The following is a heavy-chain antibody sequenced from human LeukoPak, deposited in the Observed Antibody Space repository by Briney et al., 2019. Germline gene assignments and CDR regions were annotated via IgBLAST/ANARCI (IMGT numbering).Heavy chain of an antibody. D-gene: IGHD2-2*01. CDR2: INPNSGGT. Sequence: EASVKVSCKASGYTFTGYYMHWVRQAPGQGLEWMGWINPNSGGTNYAQKFQGRVTMTRDTSFSTAYMELSRLGSDDTAMYYRAKSLVVVPTAYNNWLDPWGQGTLVTVSS. CDR1: GYTFTGYY. V-gene: IGHV1-2*02. CDR3: AKSLVVVPTAYNNWLDP. J-gene: IGHJ5*02.